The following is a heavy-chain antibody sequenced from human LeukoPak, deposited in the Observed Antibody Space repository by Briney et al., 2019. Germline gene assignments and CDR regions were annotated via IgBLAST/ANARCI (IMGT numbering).Heavy chain of an antibody. CDR2: ISYDGSNK. J-gene: IGHJ4*02. V-gene: IGHV3-30*18. CDR3: AKDSSIAVAGTFCD. D-gene: IGHD6-19*01. Sequence: GGSLRLSCAASGFTFSSYGMHWVRQAPGKGLEWVAVISYDGSNKYYADSVKGRFTISRDNSKNTLYLQMNSLRAEDTAVYYCAKDSSIAVAGTFCDWGQGTLVTVSS. CDR1: GFTFSSYG.